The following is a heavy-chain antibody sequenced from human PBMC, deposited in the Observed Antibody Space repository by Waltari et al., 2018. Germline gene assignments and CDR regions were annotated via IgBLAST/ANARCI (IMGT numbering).Heavy chain of an antibody. CDR1: GGSISTHL. D-gene: IGHD3-10*01. CDR2: IYSSGST. V-gene: IGHV4-59*11. J-gene: IGHJ5*02. Sequence: QVQLQESGPGLVKPSETLSLICSVSGGSISTHLWGWIRQTPGKTLEWIGNIYSSGSTNYNPSLTSRVTISLDMSKNQFSLKLRSVSAADTAVYYCARASYGSGSSWFDPWGQGNLVTVSS. CDR3: ARASYGSGSSWFDP.